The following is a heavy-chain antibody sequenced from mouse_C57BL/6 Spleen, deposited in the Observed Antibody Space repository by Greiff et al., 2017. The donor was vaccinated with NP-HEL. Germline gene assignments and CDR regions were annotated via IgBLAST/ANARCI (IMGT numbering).Heavy chain of an antibody. Sequence: QVHVKQSGAELVRPGTSVKMSCKASGYTFTNYWIGWAKQRPGHGLEWIGDIYPGGGYTNYNEKFKGKATLTADKSSSTAYMQFSSLTSEDSAIYYCARKANWDGYFDYWGQGTTLTVSS. CDR2: IYPGGGYT. J-gene: IGHJ2*01. CDR1: GYTFTNYW. V-gene: IGHV1-63*01. D-gene: IGHD4-1*01. CDR3: ARKANWDGYFDY.